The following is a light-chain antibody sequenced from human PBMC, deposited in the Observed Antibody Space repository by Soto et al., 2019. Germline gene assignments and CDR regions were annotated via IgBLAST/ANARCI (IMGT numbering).Light chain of an antibody. CDR3: QHRGNWPSTF. J-gene: IGKJ3*01. V-gene: IGKV3-11*01. CDR1: QSVNNW. Sequence: EIGLTKSQSTLSLSPGERATLSCMARQSVNNWLALYQQKPGQAPRLLISDASNRAAGIPARFSVSGSGPDFTLTISSLEPEDFAVYYCQHRGNWPSTFFGPGTKVDV. CDR2: DAS.